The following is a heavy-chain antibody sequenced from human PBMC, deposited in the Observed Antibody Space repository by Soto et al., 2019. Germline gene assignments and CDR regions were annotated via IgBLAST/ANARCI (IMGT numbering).Heavy chain of an antibody. CDR3: VVGAILTWFDP. CDR2: IIPIFGTA. V-gene: IGHV1-69*13. D-gene: IGHD1-26*01. Sequence: SSLKVSCKASGATFSSYAISWVRQAPGQGLEWMGGIIPIFGTANYAQKFQGRVTITADESTSTAYMELSSLRSEDTAVYYCVVGAILTWFDPWGQGTLVTVSS. CDR1: GATFSSYA. J-gene: IGHJ5*02.